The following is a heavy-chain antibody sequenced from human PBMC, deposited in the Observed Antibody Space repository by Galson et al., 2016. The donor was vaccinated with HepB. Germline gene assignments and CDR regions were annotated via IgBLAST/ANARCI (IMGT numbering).Heavy chain of an antibody. V-gene: IGHV3-11*06. J-gene: IGHJ4*02. Sequence: SLRLSCAASGFNFGDYYLSWIRQAPGTGLEWVSSISSSSTHTHYADSVNGRFTVSRDNSKNSLYLQMNSLRAEDTAIYFCARGRDYVWGGDRLEPEYFDFWGQGTLVTVSS. CDR1: GFNFGDYY. CDR2: ISSSSTHT. D-gene: IGHD3-16*02. CDR3: ARGRDYVWGGDRLEPEYFDF.